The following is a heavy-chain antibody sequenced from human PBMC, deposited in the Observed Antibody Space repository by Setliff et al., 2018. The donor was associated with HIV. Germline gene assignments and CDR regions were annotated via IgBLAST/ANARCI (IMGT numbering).Heavy chain of an antibody. J-gene: IGHJ4*02. CDR1: GYTFTSYY. CDR3: ARGRAGIVATID. CDR2: INPNSGGT. V-gene: IGHV1-2*02. D-gene: IGHD5-12*01. Sequence: ASVKVSCKASGYTFTSYYMHWVRQAPGQGLEWMGWINPNSGGTNYAQKFQGRVTMTRDTSFSTAYMELSRLRSDDTAVYYCARGRAGIVATIDWGQGTLVTVS.